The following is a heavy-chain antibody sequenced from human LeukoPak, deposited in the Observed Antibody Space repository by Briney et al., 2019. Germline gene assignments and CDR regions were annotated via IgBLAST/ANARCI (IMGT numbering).Heavy chain of an antibody. CDR3: ARSAGDYFDY. Sequence: GESLKISCEGSGYRFSSYWIGWVRQMPGKGLEWVGIIYPRDSDTKYSPPFQGQATISVDKSISTAYLQWSSLKASDTATYYCARSAGDYFDYWGQGTLVTVSS. CDR1: GYRFSSYW. CDR2: IYPRDSDT. J-gene: IGHJ4*02. V-gene: IGHV5-51*01.